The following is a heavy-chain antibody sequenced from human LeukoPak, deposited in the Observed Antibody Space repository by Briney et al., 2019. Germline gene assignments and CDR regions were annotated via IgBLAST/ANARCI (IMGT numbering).Heavy chain of an antibody. CDR1: GFSFSGYS. CDR3: ARDHWSGYFTVYY. V-gene: IGHV3-48*01. D-gene: IGHD3-3*01. Sequence: PGGSLRVSCAASGFSFSGYSMNWVRQAPGEGLEWGSYISSGDGTQYYADSVKGRFTISRDNAKNTLYLQMNSLRAEDTAVYYCARDHWSGYFTVYYWGQGTLVTVSS. CDR2: ISSGDGTQ. J-gene: IGHJ4*02.